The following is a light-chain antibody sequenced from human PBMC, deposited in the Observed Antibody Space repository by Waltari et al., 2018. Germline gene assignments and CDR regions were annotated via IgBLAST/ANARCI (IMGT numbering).Light chain of an antibody. CDR1: QSVSSY. V-gene: IGKV3-11*01. CDR3: QQRSNWPGT. J-gene: IGKJ1*01. CDR2: DTS. Sequence: EIVLTQSPDTLSLSPGERANLSCRASQSVSSYLAWYKQKPGQAPRLLIYDTSNRATGIPARFSGSGEGTDFTLTIISLEPEDCAGYYCQQRSNWPGTFGQGTKVEIK.